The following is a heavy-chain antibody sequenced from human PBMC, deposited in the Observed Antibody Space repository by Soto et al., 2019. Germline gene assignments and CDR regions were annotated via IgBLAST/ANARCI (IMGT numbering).Heavy chain of an antibody. CDR3: AREEAARIERWFAP. CDR1: GGSINTINNY. J-gene: IGHJ5*02. CDR2: ISYSGST. Sequence: SETLSLTCTVSGGSINTINNYWSWIRQPPGKGLEWIGFISYSGSTYYNPSLMSRLTISLDTSTNRFSLKLTSVTAADTAVYYCAREEAARIERWFAPWGQGTLVTVSS. V-gene: IGHV4-30-4*01. D-gene: IGHD6-6*01.